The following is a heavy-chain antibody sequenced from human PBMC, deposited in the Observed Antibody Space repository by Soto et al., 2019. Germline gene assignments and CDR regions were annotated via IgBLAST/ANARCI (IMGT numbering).Heavy chain of an antibody. CDR3: AKDYYHSRNNYFDH. J-gene: IGHJ4*02. V-gene: IGHV3-23*01. CDR2: ISDSGDNT. CDR1: GFTFDTYG. D-gene: IGHD3-10*01. Sequence: GGSLRLSCAASGFTFDTYGMSWVRQAPGKGLEWVSSISDSGDNTNYADSVKGRSTISRDNSKNTLYLQVNSLRAEDTAVYYCAKDYYHSRNNYFDHWGQGTLVTVSS.